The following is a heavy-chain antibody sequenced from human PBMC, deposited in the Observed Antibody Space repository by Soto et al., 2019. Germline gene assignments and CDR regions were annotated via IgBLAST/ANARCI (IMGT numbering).Heavy chain of an antibody. J-gene: IGHJ6*02. CDR3: ARLLSIAAAVFLRYYYYGMDV. V-gene: IGHV1-18*01. D-gene: IGHD6-13*01. Sequence: GASVKFSCRASGYPFTSYGISWVRHAPGQGLEWMAWISAYNGNTNYAQKLQGRVTMTTDTSTSTAYMELRSLRSDDTAVYDCARLLSIAAAVFLRYYYYGMDVWRQGTTVTAP. CDR2: ISAYNGNT. CDR1: GYPFTSYG.